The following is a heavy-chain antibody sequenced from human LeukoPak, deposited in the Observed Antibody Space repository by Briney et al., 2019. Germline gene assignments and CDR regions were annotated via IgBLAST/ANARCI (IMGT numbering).Heavy chain of an antibody. J-gene: IGHJ6*02. CDR1: GFTFSSYA. CDR3: ARVRVSSGAMVRGVIGYYYYGMDV. V-gene: IGHV3-30-3*01. D-gene: IGHD3-10*01. Sequence: GGSLRLSCAASGFTFSSYAMHWVRQAPGKGLEWVAVISYDGSNKYYADSVKGRFTISRDNSKNTLFLQMNSLRAEDTAVYYCARVRVSSGAMVRGVIGYYYYGMDVWGQGTTVTVSS. CDR2: ISYDGSNK.